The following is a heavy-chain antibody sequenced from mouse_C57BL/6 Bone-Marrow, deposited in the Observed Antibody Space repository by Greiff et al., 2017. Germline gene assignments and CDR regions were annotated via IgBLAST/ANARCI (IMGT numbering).Heavy chain of an antibody. J-gene: IGHJ2*01. Sequence: QVQLQQSGAELVKPGASVKLSCKASGYIFTEYTIHWVKQRSGQGLEWIGWFYPGSGSIKYNERFKDKATLTADKSSNTVYMELSRLTSEDSAVYFCARRERYYEYEGYFDYWGQGTTITVSS. CDR2: FYPGSGSI. D-gene: IGHD2-4*01. CDR1: GYIFTEYT. CDR3: ARRERYYEYEGYFDY. V-gene: IGHV1-62-2*01.